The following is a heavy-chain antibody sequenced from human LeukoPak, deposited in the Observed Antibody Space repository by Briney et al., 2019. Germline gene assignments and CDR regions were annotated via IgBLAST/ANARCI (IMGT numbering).Heavy chain of an antibody. CDR1: GDSVTTYC. CDR2: IYYSGSA. D-gene: IGHD4-11*01. Sequence: NTSETLSLTCTVSGDSVTTYCWSWIRQPPGKGLEWLGYIYYSGSATYNPSLKSRVTISVDTSKNQFSLKLSSVTAADTAVYYCARDGSNWSNDYYHGVDVWGQGTTVTVSS. J-gene: IGHJ6*02. CDR3: ARDGSNWSNDYYHGVDV. V-gene: IGHV4-59*02.